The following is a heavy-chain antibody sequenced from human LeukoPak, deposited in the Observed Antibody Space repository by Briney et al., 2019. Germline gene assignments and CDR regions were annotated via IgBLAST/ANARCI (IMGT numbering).Heavy chain of an antibody. J-gene: IGHJ4*02. Sequence: PGGSLRLSCAASGFTFSSYAMHWVRQAPGKGLEWVAVISYDGSNKYYADSVKGRFITSRDNSKNTLYLQVNSLRAEDTAGYYCARVDCSGGSCYLRPFDYWGQGTLVTVSS. CDR3: ARVDCSGGSCYLRPFDY. D-gene: IGHD2-15*01. CDR2: ISYDGSNK. V-gene: IGHV3-30*04. CDR1: GFTFSSYA.